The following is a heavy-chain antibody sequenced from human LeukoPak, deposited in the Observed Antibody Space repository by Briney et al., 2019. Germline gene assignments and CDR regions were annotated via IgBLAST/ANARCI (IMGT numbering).Heavy chain of an antibody. CDR2: LYHSGST. Sequence: PSETLSLTCTVSGYSISSGYCWGWIRQPPGKGLEWIGSLYHSGSTYYNPSLKSRLTVSVDTSKNQFSLKLSSATAADTAVYYCVRDHRDDYVWGSYRSANNLFDYWGQGTLVTVSS. V-gene: IGHV4-38-2*02. CDR3: VRDHRDDYVWGSYRSANNLFDY. J-gene: IGHJ4*02. D-gene: IGHD3-16*02. CDR1: GYSISSGYC.